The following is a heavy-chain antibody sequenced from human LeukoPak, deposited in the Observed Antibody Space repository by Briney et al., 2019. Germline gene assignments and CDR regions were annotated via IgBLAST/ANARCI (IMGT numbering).Heavy chain of an antibody. V-gene: IGHV3-73*01. CDR2: IRSKANSYAT. D-gene: IGHD2/OR15-2a*01. J-gene: IGHJ5*02. CDR3: TRGADTILVNWFDP. Sequence: PGGSLRLSCAASGFTFSGSAMHWVRQDSGKGLEWVGRIRSKANSYATAYAASVKGRFTISRDDSKNTAYLQMNSLKTEDTAVYYCTRGADTILVNWFDPWGQGTLVTVAS. CDR1: GFTFSGSA.